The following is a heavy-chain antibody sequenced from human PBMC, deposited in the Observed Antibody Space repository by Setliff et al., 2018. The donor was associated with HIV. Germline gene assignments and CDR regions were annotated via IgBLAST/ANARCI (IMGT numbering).Heavy chain of an antibody. D-gene: IGHD3-22*01. J-gene: IGHJ3*02. V-gene: IGHV4-59*08. CDR3: ARGASNYYDSSGYAKPHAFDI. CDR2: ISYTGGT. Sequence: SETLSLTCTVSGGSISSHYWGWLRQPPGKGLEWIGSISYTGGTNHNPSLQSRVTMSIDTSKDQLSLKLTSVTAADTAVYYCARGASNYYDSSGYAKPHAFDIWGQGTMVTVSS. CDR1: GGSISSHY.